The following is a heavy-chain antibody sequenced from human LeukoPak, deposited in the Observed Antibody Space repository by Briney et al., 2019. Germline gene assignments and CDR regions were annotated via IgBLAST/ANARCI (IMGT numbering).Heavy chain of an antibody. V-gene: IGHV4-61*02. J-gene: IGHJ4*02. CDR3: ARDRYSPSPWLQLTILDY. D-gene: IGHD5-24*01. CDR1: GGSLSSSSYY. CDR2: IHPSGST. Sequence: SETLSLTCTISGGSLSSSSYYWSWIRQPAGKGLEWIGRIHPSGSTNYNPSLKSRVTLSVDTSKNQFSLKLNSVTAADTAVYYCARDRYSPSPWLQLTILDYWGQGTLVTVSS.